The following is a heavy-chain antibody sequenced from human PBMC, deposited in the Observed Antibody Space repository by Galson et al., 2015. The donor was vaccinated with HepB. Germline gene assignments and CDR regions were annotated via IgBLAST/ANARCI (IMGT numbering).Heavy chain of an antibody. V-gene: IGHV3-15*07. Sequence: SLRLSCAASGFTFSNAWMNWVRQAPGKGLEWVGRIKSKTDGGTTDYAAPVKGRFTISRDDSKNTLYLQMNSLKTEDTAVYYCTTDGSGGDCYLPLCPYPNVWYYYMDVWDKGTTVTVSS. D-gene: IGHD2-21*01. J-gene: IGHJ6*03. CDR2: IKSKTDGGTT. CDR1: GFTFSNAW. CDR3: TTDGSGGDCYLPLCPYPNVWYYYMDV.